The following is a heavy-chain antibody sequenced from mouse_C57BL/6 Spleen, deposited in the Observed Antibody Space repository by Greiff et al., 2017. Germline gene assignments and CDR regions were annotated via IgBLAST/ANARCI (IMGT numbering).Heavy chain of an antibody. Sequence: VQRVESGAELARPGASVKMSCKASGYTFTSYTMHWVKQRPGQGLEWIGYINPSSGYTKYNQKFKDKATLTADKSPSTAYMHRSGLTSEDSAVYYWARSRLGKALANWGKGTLVTVSA. D-gene: IGHD3-2*02. CDR2: INPSSGYT. V-gene: IGHV1-4*01. CDR1: GYTFTSYT. J-gene: IGHJ3*01. CDR3: ARSRLGKALAN.